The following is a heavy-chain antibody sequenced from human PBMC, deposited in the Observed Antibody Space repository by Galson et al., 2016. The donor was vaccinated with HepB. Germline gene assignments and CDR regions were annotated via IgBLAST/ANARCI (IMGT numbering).Heavy chain of an antibody. J-gene: IGHJ4*02. Sequence: FQGRVTITADESTATAYMELTSVRSEDTAVYYCARGGLASAHGIEYWGQGTQVTVSS. V-gene: IGHV1-69*01. CDR3: ARGGLASAHGIEY. D-gene: IGHD6-6*01.